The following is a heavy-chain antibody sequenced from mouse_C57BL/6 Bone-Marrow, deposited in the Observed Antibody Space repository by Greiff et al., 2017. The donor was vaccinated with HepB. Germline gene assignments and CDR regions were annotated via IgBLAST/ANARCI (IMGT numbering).Heavy chain of an antibody. J-gene: IGHJ4*01. D-gene: IGHD1-1*01. CDR1: GYTFTDYY. Sequence: VQLQQSGPVLVKPGASVKMSCKASGYTFTDYYMNWVKQSHGKSLEWIGVINPYNGGPSYNQKFKGKATLTVVKSSSTAYMELNSLTSEDSAVYYCARWGTTVVDAMDYWGQGTSVTVSS. CDR3: ARWGTTVVDAMDY. V-gene: IGHV1-19*01. CDR2: INPYNGGP.